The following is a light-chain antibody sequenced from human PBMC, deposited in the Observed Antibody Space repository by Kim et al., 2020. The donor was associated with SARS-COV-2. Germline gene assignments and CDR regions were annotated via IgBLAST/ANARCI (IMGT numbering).Light chain of an antibody. Sequence: LSPGERTTLSRKASQGFRSQHLAWFQQEPGPAPRLLLFGASSRATGIPDRFSGSGSGTDFVLAISRLEPEDFAVYYCQQYGSAPHTFGQGTKLEI. CDR2: GAS. CDR3: QQYGSAPHT. CDR1: QGFRSQH. V-gene: IGKV3-20*01. J-gene: IGKJ2*01.